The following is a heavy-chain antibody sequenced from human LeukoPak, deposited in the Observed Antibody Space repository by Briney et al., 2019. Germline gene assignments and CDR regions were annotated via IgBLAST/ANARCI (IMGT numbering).Heavy chain of an antibody. Sequence: ASVKVSCNASGYTFTGYYMHWVRQAPGQGLEWMGWINPNSGGTNYAQKFQGRDTMTRDTSISTAYMELSRLRSDDTAVYYCSRGPMVRGVEPTEFDPWGQGTLVTVSS. CDR2: INPNSGGT. V-gene: IGHV1-2*02. CDR3: SRGPMVRGVEPTEFDP. J-gene: IGHJ5*02. D-gene: IGHD3-10*01. CDR1: GYTFTGYY.